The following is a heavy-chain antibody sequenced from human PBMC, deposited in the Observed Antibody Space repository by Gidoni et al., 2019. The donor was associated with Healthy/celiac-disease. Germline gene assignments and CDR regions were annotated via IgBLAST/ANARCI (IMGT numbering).Heavy chain of an antibody. CDR1: GGSISSSSYY. J-gene: IGHJ5*02. Sequence: QLQLQESGPGLVKPSETLSLTCTVSGGSISSSSYYWGWIRQPPGKGLEWIGSIYYSGSTYYNPSLKSRVTISVDTSKNQFSLKLSSVTAADTAVYYCARQTRQWLAYNWFDPWGQGTLVTVSS. D-gene: IGHD6-19*01. V-gene: IGHV4-39*01. CDR3: ARQTRQWLAYNWFDP. CDR2: IYYSGST.